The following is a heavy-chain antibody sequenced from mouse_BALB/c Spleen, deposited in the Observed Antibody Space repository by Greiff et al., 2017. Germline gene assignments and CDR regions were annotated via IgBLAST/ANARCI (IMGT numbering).Heavy chain of an antibody. CDR1: GFTFSSFG. D-gene: IGHD4-1*01. CDR3: AREELGHAMDY. V-gene: IGHV5-17*02. Sequence: EVKLVESGGGLVQPGGSRKLSCAASGFTFSSFGMHWVRQAPEKGLEWVAYISSGSSTIYYADTVKGRFTISRDNPKNTLFLQMTSLRSEDTAMYYCAREELGHAMDYWGQGTSVTVSS. CDR2: ISSGSSTI. J-gene: IGHJ4*01.